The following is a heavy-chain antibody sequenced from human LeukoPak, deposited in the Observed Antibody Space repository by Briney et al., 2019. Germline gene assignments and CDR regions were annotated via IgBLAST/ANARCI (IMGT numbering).Heavy chain of an antibody. J-gene: IGHJ4*02. CDR2: IIPILGIA. CDR1: GYTFTSYG. CDR3: ARERDTVTTGF. D-gene: IGHD4-17*01. Sequence: SVKVSCKASGYTFTSYGISWVRQAPGQGLEWMGRIIPILGIANYAQKFQGRVTITADKSTSTAYMELSSLRSEDTAVYYCARERDTVTTGFWGQGTLVTVSS. V-gene: IGHV1-69*04.